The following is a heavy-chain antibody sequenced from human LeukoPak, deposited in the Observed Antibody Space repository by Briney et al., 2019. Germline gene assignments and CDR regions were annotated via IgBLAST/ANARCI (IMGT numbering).Heavy chain of an antibody. CDR3: ARDPRYCSSTSCYPNWFDP. CDR2: INPSSGGT. CDR1: RYTFTGYY. Sequence: ASVKVSCKASRYTFTGYYVHWVRQAHGQGLEWMGWINPSSGGTNYAQKFQGRVTMTRDTSISTAYMELSRLRSDDTAVYYCARDPRYCSSTSCYPNWFDPWGQGTLVTVSS. V-gene: IGHV1-2*02. J-gene: IGHJ5*02. D-gene: IGHD2-2*01.